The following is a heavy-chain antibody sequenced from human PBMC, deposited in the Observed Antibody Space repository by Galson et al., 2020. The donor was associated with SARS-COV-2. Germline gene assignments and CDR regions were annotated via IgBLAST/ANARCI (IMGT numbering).Heavy chain of an antibody. J-gene: IGHJ6*04. D-gene: IGHD3-3*02. Sequence: SQTLSLTCAVSGFSVTRGHFWGWIRQPPGKGLEWIGNFYQDGTSYYNPSLRSRVSISLDTSSNLLSLRLRSVTAADTGVYYCSRHAAEWAGGICTHHDFDAMDVWGKGTTVIVSS. V-gene: IGHV4-38-2*01. CDR1: GFSVTRGHF. CDR3: SRHAAEWAGGICTHHDFDAMDV. CDR2: FYQDGTS.